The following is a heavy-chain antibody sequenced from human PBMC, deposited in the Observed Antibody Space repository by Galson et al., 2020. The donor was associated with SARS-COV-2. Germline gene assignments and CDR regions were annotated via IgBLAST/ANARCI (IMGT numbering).Heavy chain of an antibody. V-gene: IGHV3-74*01. CDR1: GFTFSNYW. D-gene: IGHD3-22*01. Sequence: GGSLRLSCAASGFTFSNYWMHWVRQAPGKGLVWVSRINGDGRSRTYADSVKGRFTISRDSAKNTVSLQMNSLRAEDTAVYYCATQEFYYGSIGYEGSDYVMDVWGQGTTVTVSS. CDR3: ATQEFYYGSIGYEGSDYVMDV. CDR2: INGDGRSR. J-gene: IGHJ6*02.